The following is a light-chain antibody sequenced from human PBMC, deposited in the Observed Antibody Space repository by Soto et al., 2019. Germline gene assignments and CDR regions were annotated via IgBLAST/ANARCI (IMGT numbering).Light chain of an antibody. CDR3: QQLHDYPIT. Sequence: TLLTQSPSSLSASVEDRVTITCRASQGIDSSLAWYQKKPGKAPKLLIFAASSLQSGVPSRFSGSGSGTDFTLTISSLQPEDFATYYCQQLHDYPITFGQGTRLEIK. CDR1: QGIDSS. V-gene: IGKV1-9*01. CDR2: AAS. J-gene: IGKJ5*01.